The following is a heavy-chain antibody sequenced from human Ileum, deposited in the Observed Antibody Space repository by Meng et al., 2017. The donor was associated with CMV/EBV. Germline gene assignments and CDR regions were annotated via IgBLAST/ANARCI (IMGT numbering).Heavy chain of an antibody. V-gene: IGHV4-30-4*08. J-gene: IGHJ4*02. CDR3: ARQTYGGNSREYYFDY. CDR2: IYYSGST. Sequence: HVSLQESGPGLVKPSHTLSLTCMVSGGSISSGEYYWSWIRQPPGKGLEWIGYIYYSGSTYYNPSLKSRLTISLDTSKNQFSLKLSSVTAADTGVYYCARQTYGGNSREYYFDYWGQGTLVTVSS. CDR1: GGSISSGEYY. D-gene: IGHD4-23*01.